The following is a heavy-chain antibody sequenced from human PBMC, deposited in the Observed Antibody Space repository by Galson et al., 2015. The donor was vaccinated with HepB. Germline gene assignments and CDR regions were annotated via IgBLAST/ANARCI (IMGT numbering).Heavy chain of an antibody. CDR3: AERASFLAPLDF. CDR2: ISVSGLST. Sequence: SLRLSCAPSGSSGDTAMAWVRQAPGKGLEWVASISVSGLSTFYSDSVEGRFTFSRDNSMNTLHLQMNGLTVEDTAVYYCAERASFLAPLDFWGQGILVTVSS. D-gene: IGHD3-16*02. V-gene: IGHV3-23*01. J-gene: IGHJ4*02. CDR1: GSSGDTA.